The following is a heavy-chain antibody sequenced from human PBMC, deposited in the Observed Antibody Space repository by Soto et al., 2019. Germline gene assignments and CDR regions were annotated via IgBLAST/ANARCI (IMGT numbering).Heavy chain of an antibody. J-gene: IGHJ3*02. CDR3: AHKSPFSRYGDYVQAFDI. V-gene: IGHV2-5*02. CDR2: IFWDDDK. Sequence: QITLKESGPTLVKPTQTLTLTCTFSGFSLSTIGVGVGWIRQPPGKALEWLALIFWDDDKRYSPSLKSRLTLTKDTTKNPVVLTMTHREPGDTATYYRAHKSPFSRYGDYVQAFDIWSQGTMVTVSS. D-gene: IGHD4-17*01. CDR1: GFSLSTIGVG.